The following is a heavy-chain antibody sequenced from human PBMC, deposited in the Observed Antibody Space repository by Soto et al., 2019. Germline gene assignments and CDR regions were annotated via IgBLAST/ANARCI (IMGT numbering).Heavy chain of an antibody. Sequence: GGSLRLSCAASGFTFSSYAMSWVRQAPGKGLEWVSAISGSGGSTYYADSVKGRFTISRDNSKNRLYLQMNSLRAEDTAVYYCAKGNRVEMATISLYSYGMDVWGQGTTVTVSS. CDR1: GFTFSSYA. CDR2: ISGSGGST. D-gene: IGHD5-12*01. J-gene: IGHJ6*02. V-gene: IGHV3-23*01. CDR3: AKGNRVEMATISLYSYGMDV.